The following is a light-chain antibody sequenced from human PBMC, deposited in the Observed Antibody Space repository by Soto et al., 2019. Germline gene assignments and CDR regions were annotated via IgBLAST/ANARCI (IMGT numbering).Light chain of an antibody. V-gene: IGLV1-47*01. J-gene: IGLJ2*01. CDR2: NID. Sequence: QSVLTQPPSASGTPGQRVTISCSGSTSNIGTYFVYWYQHLPGTAPKLLIYNIDQRPSGVPDRFSGAKSATSASLVISGLRAEDEADYYCAAWDDRLSGLFGGGTKLTVL. CDR3: AAWDDRLSGL. CDR1: TSNIGTYF.